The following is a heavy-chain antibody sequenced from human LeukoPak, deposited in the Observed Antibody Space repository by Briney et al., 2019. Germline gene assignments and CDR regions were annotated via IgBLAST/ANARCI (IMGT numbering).Heavy chain of an antibody. V-gene: IGHV3-66*02. D-gene: IGHD4-17*01. J-gene: IGHJ4*02. Sequence: GGSLRLSCAASGFTVSSNYMSWVRQAPGKGLEWVSVIYSGGSTYYADSVKGRFTISRDNSKNTPYLQMNSLRAEDTAVYYCARDTRTTVIPYFDYWGQGTLVTVSS. CDR1: GFTVSSNY. CDR2: IYSGGST. CDR3: ARDTRTTVIPYFDY.